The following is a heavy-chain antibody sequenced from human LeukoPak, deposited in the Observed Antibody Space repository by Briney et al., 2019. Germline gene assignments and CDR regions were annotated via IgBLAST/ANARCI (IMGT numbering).Heavy chain of an antibody. D-gene: IGHD5-24*01. CDR1: GFTFSSYS. V-gene: IGHV3-21*01. Sequence: GGSLRLSCAASGFTFSSYSMNWVRQAPGKGLEWVSSISSSSSYIYYADSVKGRFTISRDNAKNTLTLQMNSLRVEDTAVYFCARDWVYKIDYWGRGTLVTVSS. CDR3: ARDWVYKIDY. J-gene: IGHJ4*02. CDR2: ISSSSSYI.